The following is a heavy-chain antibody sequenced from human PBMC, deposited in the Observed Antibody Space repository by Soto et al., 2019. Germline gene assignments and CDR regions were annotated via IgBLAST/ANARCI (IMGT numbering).Heavy chain of an antibody. D-gene: IGHD1-26*01. J-gene: IGHJ5*02. V-gene: IGHV4-34*01. CDR2: INHSGST. Sequence: PSETLSLTCAVYGGSFSGYYWSWILQPPGKGLEWIGEINHSGSTNYNPSLKSRVTISVDTSKNQFSLKLSSVTAADTAVYYCATQEVGGSYVYTFDPWGQGTLVTVSS. CDR3: ATQEVGGSYVYTFDP. CDR1: GGSFSGYY.